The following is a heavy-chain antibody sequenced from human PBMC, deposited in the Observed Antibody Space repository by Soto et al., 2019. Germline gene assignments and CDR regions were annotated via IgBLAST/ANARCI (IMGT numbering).Heavy chain of an antibody. V-gene: IGHV2-26*01. CDR1: GFSFSNAGMG. D-gene: IGHD5-12*01. CDR3: ARAVDRSISDIWFDP. J-gene: IGHJ5*02. CDR2: IFSSDEK. Sequence: SGLTLVKHRDALRLTCNVIGFSFSNAGMGVSWIRQPPGKALEWLAHIFSSDEKSYRTSLETRLTVSKDTSKSQVVLTMTNMDPLDTATYYCARAVDRSISDIWFDPWGQGTQVTVSS.